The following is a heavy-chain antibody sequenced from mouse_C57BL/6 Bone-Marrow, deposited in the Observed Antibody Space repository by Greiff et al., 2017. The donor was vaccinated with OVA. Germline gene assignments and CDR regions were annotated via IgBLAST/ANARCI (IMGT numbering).Heavy chain of an antibody. Sequence: QVQLQQSGAELAKPGASVKLSCKASGYTFTSYWMHWVKQRPGQGLEWIGDINPSSGYTKYNQKFKDKAILTADKSSSTAYMQLSSLTYEDSAVYYCARLRDGWFAYWGQGTLVTVSA. CDR3: ARLRDGWFAY. D-gene: IGHD3-3*01. V-gene: IGHV1-7*01. J-gene: IGHJ3*01. CDR1: GYTFTSYW. CDR2: INPSSGYT.